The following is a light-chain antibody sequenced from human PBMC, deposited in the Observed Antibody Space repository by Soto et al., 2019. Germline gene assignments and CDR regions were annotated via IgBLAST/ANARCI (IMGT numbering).Light chain of an antibody. CDR3: GTWDSSLSVV. CDR1: SSNIGNNY. J-gene: IGLJ2*01. V-gene: IGLV1-51*01. CDR2: DNN. Sequence: VVTQPPSVSAAPGQKVTISCSGSSSNIGNNYVSWYQQLPGTAPKLLIYDNNKRPSGIPDRFSGSKSGTSATLGITGLQTGDEADYYCGTWDSSLSVVFGGGTKLTVL.